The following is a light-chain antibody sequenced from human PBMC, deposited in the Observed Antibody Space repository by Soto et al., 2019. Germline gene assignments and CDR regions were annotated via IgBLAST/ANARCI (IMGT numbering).Light chain of an antibody. Sequence: TLSAATLSLSPGERSTLSCRASQTVSNKLAWYQHKPGQPPRLLIFSASHRATGIPDRFSGSGSGTDFTLTISIQAPEDIAVYCSQQYGSRGTFGQG. J-gene: IGKJ5*01. CDR3: QQYGSRGT. CDR2: SAS. V-gene: IGKV3-20*01. CDR1: QTVSNK.